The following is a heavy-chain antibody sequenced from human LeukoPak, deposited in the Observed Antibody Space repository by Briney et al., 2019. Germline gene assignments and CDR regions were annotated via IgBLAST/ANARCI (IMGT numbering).Heavy chain of an antibody. J-gene: IGHJ6*03. V-gene: IGHV4-59*01. CDR3: ARTTEGGYSYGYFYYYYMDV. CDR1: SGSISSYY. CDR2: IYYRGST. D-gene: IGHD5-18*01. Sequence: SETLSLTCTVSSGSISSYYWSWIRQPPGKGLEWIGYIYYRGSTNYKSSLKSRVTISVDTSKNQSSLKLSSVTAADTAVYYCARTTEGGYSYGYFYYYYMDVWGKGTTVTISS.